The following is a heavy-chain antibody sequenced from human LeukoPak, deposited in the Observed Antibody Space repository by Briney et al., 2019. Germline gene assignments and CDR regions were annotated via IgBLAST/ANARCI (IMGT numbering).Heavy chain of an antibody. V-gene: IGHV1-18*01. D-gene: IGHD3-10*01. J-gene: IGHJ5*02. CDR2: ISAYSGNT. CDR3: ATNYGSGSAPVDP. CDR1: GFKFTSYD. Sequence: GASVKVSCKPSGFKFTSYDLSWVRQAPGQGLEWMGWISAYSGNTNYAEKFHDRVTMTTDTSTGMAYMELRSLEFDDTAVYSCATNYGSGSAPVDPWGQGTLVIVSA.